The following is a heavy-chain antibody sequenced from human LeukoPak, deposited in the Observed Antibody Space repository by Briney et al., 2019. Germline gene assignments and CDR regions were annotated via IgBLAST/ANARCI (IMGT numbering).Heavy chain of an antibody. Sequence: GGSLRLSCAASGFIFSSNWMTWVRQAPGKGLEWVANIKQDGSEKYYVDSVKGRFTISRDNAKNSLYLQMNSLRAEDTAVYYCARVGAAAGPLRGYFDYWGQGTLVTVSS. D-gene: IGHD6-13*01. CDR3: ARVGAAAGPLRGYFDY. CDR2: IKQDGSEK. V-gene: IGHV3-7*02. J-gene: IGHJ4*02. CDR1: GFIFSSNW.